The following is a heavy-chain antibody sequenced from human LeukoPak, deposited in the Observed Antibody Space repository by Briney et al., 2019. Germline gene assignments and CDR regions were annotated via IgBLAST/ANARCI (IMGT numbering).Heavy chain of an antibody. J-gene: IGHJ5*02. CDR1: GGSISSSSYY. D-gene: IGHD6-19*01. CDR3: ARDRTSGWYLSSLYNWFDP. Sequence: SETLSLTCTVSGGSISSSSYYWGWIRQPPGKGLEWIGSIYYSGSTYYNPSLKSRVTISVDTSKNQFSLKLSSVTPEDTAVYYCARDRTSGWYLSSLYNWFDPWGQGTLVTVSS. V-gene: IGHV4-39*07. CDR2: IYYSGST.